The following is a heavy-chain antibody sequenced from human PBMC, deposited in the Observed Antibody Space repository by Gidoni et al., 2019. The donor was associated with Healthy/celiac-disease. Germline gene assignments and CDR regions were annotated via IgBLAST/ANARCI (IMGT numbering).Heavy chain of an antibody. Sequence: QVQLVESGGGVVQPGRSLRLACAASGFTFSSSAMHWVRQAPGKGPGWVAVISYDGTNKYYADSVKGRFTISRDNSKNTLYLQRNSLRAEDTAVYYCARDREGSYRLDYWGQGTLVTVSS. CDR3: ARDREGSYRLDY. CDR1: GFTFSSSA. CDR2: ISYDGTNK. D-gene: IGHD1-26*01. V-gene: IGHV3-30-3*01. J-gene: IGHJ4*02.